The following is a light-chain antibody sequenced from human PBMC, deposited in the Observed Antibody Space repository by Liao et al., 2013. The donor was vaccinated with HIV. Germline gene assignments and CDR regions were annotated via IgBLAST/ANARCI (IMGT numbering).Light chain of an antibody. CDR3: QAWDSTTVV. Sequence: SYELTQPPSVSVSPGQTASITCSGDKLGDKYACWYQQKPGQAPVLVIYYDSDRPSGIPERFSGSNSGNTATLTISGTQPMDEADYYCQAWDSTTVVFGGGTKLTVL. V-gene: IGLV3-1*01. J-gene: IGLJ2*01. CDR2: YDS. CDR1: KLGDKY.